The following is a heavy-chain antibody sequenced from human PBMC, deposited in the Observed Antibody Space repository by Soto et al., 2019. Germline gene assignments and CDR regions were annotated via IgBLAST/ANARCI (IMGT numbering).Heavy chain of an antibody. CDR1: VASIKSRNYF. V-gene: IGHV4-39*02. CDR3: GRLAEAATGHTDFEF. CDR2: IHSSGGT. D-gene: IGHD2-15*01. Sequence: SETLSLTCTFSVASIKSRNYFWGWIRQPPGKGLEFVGSIHSSGGTYYNPSLKSRVTVSVDLSNSHFSLSLKSLTATDTAVYYCGRLAEAATGHTDFEFWGQATLVSVSS. J-gene: IGHJ4*02.